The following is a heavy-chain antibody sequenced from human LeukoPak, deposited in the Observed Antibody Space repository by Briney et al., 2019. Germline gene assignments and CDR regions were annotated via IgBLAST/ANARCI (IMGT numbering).Heavy chain of an antibody. J-gene: IGHJ6*02. CDR3: ARSCVAGTYYYYGMDV. V-gene: IGHV1-46*01. Sequence: ASVKVSCKASGYTFTSYYMHWVRQAPGQGLEWMGIINPSGGSTSYAQKFQGRVTMTRDTSTSTVYMELSSLRSEDTAVYYCARSCVAGTYYYYGMDVWGQGTTVTVSS. CDR1: GYTFTSYY. D-gene: IGHD6-19*01. CDR2: INPSGGST.